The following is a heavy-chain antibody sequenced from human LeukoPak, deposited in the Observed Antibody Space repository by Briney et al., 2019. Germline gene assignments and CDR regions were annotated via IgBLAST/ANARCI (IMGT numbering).Heavy chain of an antibody. CDR3: AKDRGYSSSDFDY. D-gene: IGHD6-6*01. CDR1: GFTFSSYS. Sequence: GGSLRLSCAASGFTFSSYSMNWVRQAPGKGLEWVSAISGSGGSTYYADSVKGRFTISRDNSKNTLYLQMNSLRAEDTAVYYCAKDRGYSSSDFDYWGQGTLVTVSS. J-gene: IGHJ4*02. CDR2: ISGSGGST. V-gene: IGHV3-23*01.